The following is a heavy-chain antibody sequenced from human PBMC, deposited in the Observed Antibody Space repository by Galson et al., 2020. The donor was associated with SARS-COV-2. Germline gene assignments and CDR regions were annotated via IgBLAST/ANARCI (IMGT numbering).Heavy chain of an antibody. J-gene: IGHJ4*02. CDR3: AREGGRGDDILTGFDY. V-gene: IGHV1-69*01. D-gene: IGHD3-9*01. CDR1: GGTFSSYA. Sequence: KISCKASGGTFSSYAISWVRQAPGQGLEWMGGIIPNFSTANYAQKFQGRVTITADESTSTAYMELSSLRSEDTAVYYCAREGGRGDDILTGFDYWGQGTLVTVSS. CDR2: IIPNFSTA.